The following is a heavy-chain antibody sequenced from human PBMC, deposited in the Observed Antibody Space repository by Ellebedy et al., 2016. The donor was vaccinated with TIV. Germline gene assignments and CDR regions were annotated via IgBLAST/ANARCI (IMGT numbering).Heavy chain of an antibody. CDR1: GFTFSDYY. CDR2: ISSSGSTI. V-gene: IGHV3-11*01. D-gene: IGHD3-3*01. CDR3: AHLARSGYYTFDP. J-gene: IGHJ5*02. Sequence: GESLKISXAASGFTFSDYYMNWIRQAPGKGLEWVSYISSSGSTIYYADSVKGRFTISRDNANNSLSLQMNSLRAEDTAVYYCAHLARSGYYTFDPWGQGTLVTVSS.